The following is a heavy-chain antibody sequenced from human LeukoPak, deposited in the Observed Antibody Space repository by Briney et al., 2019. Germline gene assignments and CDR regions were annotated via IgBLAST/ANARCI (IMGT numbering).Heavy chain of an antibody. CDR3: ARDPGSTLPFDY. CDR2: IIPIFGTA. Sequence: GASVKVSCKASGGTFSSYAISWVRQAPGQGLEWMGGIIPIFGTANYAQKFQGRVTITADESTSTAYMELRSLRSDDTAVYYCARDPGSTLPFDYWGQGTLVTVSS. CDR1: GGTFSSYA. D-gene: IGHD1-7*01. J-gene: IGHJ4*02. V-gene: IGHV1-69*13.